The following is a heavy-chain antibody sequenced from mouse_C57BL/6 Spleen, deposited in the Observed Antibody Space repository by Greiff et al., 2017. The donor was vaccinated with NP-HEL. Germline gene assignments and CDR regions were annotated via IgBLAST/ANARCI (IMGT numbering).Heavy chain of an antibody. V-gene: IGHV2-5*01. CDR1: GFSLTSYG. Sequence: VQLQQSGPGLVQPSQSLSITCTVSGFSLTSYGVHWVRQSPGKGLEWLGVIWRGGSTDYNAAFMSRLSITKDNSKSQVFFKMNSLQADDTAIYYCAKEGGLLRFIWYFDVWGTGTTVTVSS. CDR2: IWRGGST. CDR3: AKEGGLLRFIWYFDV. J-gene: IGHJ1*03. D-gene: IGHD1-1*01.